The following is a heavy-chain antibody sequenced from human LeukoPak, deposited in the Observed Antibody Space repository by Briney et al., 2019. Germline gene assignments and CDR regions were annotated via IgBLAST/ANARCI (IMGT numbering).Heavy chain of an antibody. CDR1: GYTFTGYY. CDR3: ARSVYSSGSRYFDY. CDR2: INPNSGGT. Sequence: GASVKVSCKASGYTFTGYYMHWVRQAPGQGLEWMGWINPNSGGTNYAQKFQGRVTMTRDTSISTAYMELSRLRSDDTAVYYCARSVYSSGSRYFDYWGQGTLVTVSS. V-gene: IGHV1-2*02. J-gene: IGHJ4*02. D-gene: IGHD6-25*01.